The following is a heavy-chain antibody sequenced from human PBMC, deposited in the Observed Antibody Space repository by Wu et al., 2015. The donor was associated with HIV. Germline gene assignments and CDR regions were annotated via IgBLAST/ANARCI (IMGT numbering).Heavy chain of an antibody. V-gene: IGHV1-2*02. Sequence: QVQLVQSGAEVKKPGASVKVFCKASGYTFTGYYMHWVRQAPGQGLEWMGWINPNSGGTNYAQKFQGRVTMTRDTSISTAYMELSRLGSDDTAVYYCARGIAAAGTPYDAFDIWGQGTMVTVSS. CDR3: ARGIAAAGTPYDAFDI. CDR1: GYTFTGYY. D-gene: IGHD6-13*01. J-gene: IGHJ3*02. CDR2: INPNSGGT.